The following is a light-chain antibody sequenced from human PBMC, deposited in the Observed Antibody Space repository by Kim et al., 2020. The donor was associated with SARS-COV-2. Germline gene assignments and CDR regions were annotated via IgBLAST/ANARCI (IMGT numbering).Light chain of an antibody. CDR2: AAS. CDR1: QNINSH. V-gene: IGKV1-39*01. J-gene: IGKJ3*01. CDR3: QQTYISPFT. Sequence: ASVGDRDTTTCRTSQNINSHLNWYHQKPGRAPKLLIYAASTLQGGVPSRFSGSGSETDFTLTISSLQPEDFATYFCQQTYISPFTFGPGTKVDIK.